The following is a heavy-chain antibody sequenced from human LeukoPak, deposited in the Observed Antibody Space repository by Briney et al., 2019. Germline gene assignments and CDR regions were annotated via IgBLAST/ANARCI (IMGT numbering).Heavy chain of an antibody. J-gene: IGHJ5*02. V-gene: IGHV4-39*01. CDR1: GGSIRSSYYY. D-gene: IGHD3-10*01. CDR2: IYDSGST. Sequence: SETLSLTCTVSGGSIRSSYYYWGWIRQPPGKGLEWIGSIYDSGSTYYNPSLKSRVTISVDTSKNQFSLKLNSVTAADTAVHYCARHYGPWGQGPLVTVSS. CDR3: ARHYGP.